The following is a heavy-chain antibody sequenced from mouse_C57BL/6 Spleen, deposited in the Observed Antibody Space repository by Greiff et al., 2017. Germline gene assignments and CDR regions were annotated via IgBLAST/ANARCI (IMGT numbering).Heavy chain of an antibody. V-gene: IGHV1-5*01. J-gene: IGHJ4*01. Sequence: VRLLQSGPVLARPGASVKMSCKTSGYTFTSYWLYWVKQRPGQGLEWIGASYPGNSDTSYNQKFKVKVKLTAVTSASTAYMELSSLTNEGSAVYNCTRDVNYGYSAMYYWGQGTSLTVSS. CDR1: GYTFTSYW. CDR2: SYPGNSDT. CDR3: TRDVNYGYSAMYY. D-gene: IGHD1-1*01.